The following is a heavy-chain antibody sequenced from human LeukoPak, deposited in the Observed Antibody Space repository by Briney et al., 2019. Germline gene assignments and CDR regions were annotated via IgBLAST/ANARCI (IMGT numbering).Heavy chain of an antibody. CDR3: ARDMSKGDYGVSNWFDP. Sequence: ASVKVSCKASGYTFTDYYIHWVRQAPGQGPEWVGWINPYIGGTNYARKFQGRVTMTRDTSISTAYMELSRVKSDDTAIYYCARDMSKGDYGVSNWFDPWGQGTLVTVSS. J-gene: IGHJ5*01. V-gene: IGHV1-2*02. D-gene: IGHD4-17*01. CDR2: INPYIGGT. CDR1: GYTFTDYY.